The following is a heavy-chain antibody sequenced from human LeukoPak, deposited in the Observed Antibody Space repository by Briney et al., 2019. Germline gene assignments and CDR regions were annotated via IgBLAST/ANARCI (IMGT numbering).Heavy chain of an antibody. J-gene: IGHJ4*02. CDR2: IYPGDSDT. CDR3: ARQRTDYDILTGIDY. V-gene: IGHV5-51*01. D-gene: IGHD3-9*01. Sequence: GESLKISCRGSEYSFINYWIGWVRQMPGKGLEWMAIIYPGDSDTRYDPSFKGQVTISADKSINTAYLQWSSLKASDTAMYYCARQRTDYDILTGIDYWGQGTLVTVSS. CDR1: EYSFINYW.